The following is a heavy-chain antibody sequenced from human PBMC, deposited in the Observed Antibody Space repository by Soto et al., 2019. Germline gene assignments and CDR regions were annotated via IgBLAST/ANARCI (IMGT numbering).Heavy chain of an antibody. Sequence: ASVKVSCKASGYTFTGYYMHWLRHAPGQGLEWMGWINPNSGGTNYAQKFQGWVTMTRDTSISTAYMELSRLRSDDTAVYYCAREMVRGVGPYYYYGMDVWGQGTTVTVSS. CDR3: AREMVRGVGPYYYYGMDV. CDR1: GYTFTGYY. V-gene: IGHV1-2*04. D-gene: IGHD3-10*01. J-gene: IGHJ6*02. CDR2: INPNSGGT.